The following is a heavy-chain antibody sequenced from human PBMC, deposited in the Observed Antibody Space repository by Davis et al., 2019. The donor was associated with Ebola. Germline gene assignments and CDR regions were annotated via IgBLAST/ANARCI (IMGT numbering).Heavy chain of an antibody. D-gene: IGHD3-3*01. CDR3: ARGEGSYDFWKDGMDV. CDR2: ISGGGRTI. Sequence: GGSLRLSCAASGFTFSDYYMSWIRQAPGKGLEWVSYISGGGRTIYYADSVKGRFTISRDNSKNTLYLQMNSLRAEDTAVYYCARGEGSYDFWKDGMDVWGQGTTVTVSS. V-gene: IGHV3-11*04. CDR1: GFTFSDYY. J-gene: IGHJ6*02.